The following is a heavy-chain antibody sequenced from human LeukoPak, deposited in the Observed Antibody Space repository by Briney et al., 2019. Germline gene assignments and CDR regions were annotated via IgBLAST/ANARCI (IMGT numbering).Heavy chain of an antibody. CDR1: GYSISSGYY. CDR3: ATALSTFGGVIASRLYYGMDV. CDR2: IYHSGST. J-gene: IGHJ6*02. V-gene: IGHV4-38-2*02. Sequence: SETLSLTCTVSGYSISSGYYWGWIRPPPGKGLEWIGSIYHSGSTYYNPSLKSRVTISVDTSKNQFSLKLSSVTAADTAVYYCATALSTFGGVIASRLYYGMDVWGQGTTVTVSS. D-gene: IGHD3-16*02.